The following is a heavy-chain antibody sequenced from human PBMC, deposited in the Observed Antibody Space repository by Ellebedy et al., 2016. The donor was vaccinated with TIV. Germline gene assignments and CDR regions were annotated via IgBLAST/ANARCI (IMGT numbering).Heavy chain of an antibody. Sequence: GGSLRLXXPASGFTFDDYAMHWVRQAPGKGLEWVSGISWNSGSIGYADSVKGRFTISRDNAKNSLYLQMNSLRAEDTALYYCAGTMVRGVISGMDVWGQGTTVTVSS. CDR3: AGTMVRGVISGMDV. D-gene: IGHD3-10*01. CDR1: GFTFDDYA. CDR2: ISWNSGSI. J-gene: IGHJ6*02. V-gene: IGHV3-9*01.